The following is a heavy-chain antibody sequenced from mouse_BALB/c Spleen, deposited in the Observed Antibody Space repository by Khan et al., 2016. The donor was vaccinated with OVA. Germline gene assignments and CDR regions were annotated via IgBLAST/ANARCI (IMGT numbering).Heavy chain of an antibody. V-gene: IGHV1-77*01. CDR1: GYTFTDYN. Sequence: QVQLKQSGAELARPLASVYLSCQASGYTFTDYNINWVQKRTGQSLECIGEIYPGSNNTYYNAKIKRKATLTAAKSYRTSYMQLNRRTSEDSAVYFCAREWGAWFHYWGQGTLVSGSA. J-gene: IGHJ3*01. CDR3: AREWGAWFHY. CDR2: IYPGSNNT.